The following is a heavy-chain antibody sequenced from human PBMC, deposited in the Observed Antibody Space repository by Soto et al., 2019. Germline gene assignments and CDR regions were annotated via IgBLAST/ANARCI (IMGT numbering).Heavy chain of an antibody. CDR3: ARDSSGRYETYYYYYGMDV. CDR1: GGSISSGDYY. D-gene: IGHD6-19*01. V-gene: IGHV4-30-4*01. J-gene: IGHJ6*02. CDR2: IYYSGST. Sequence: PSETLSLTCTVSGGSISSGDYYWSWIRQPPGKGLEWIGYIYYSGSTYYNPSLKSRVTISVDTSKNQFSLKLSSVTAADTAVYDCARDSSGRYETYYYYYGMDVWGQGTTVTVSS.